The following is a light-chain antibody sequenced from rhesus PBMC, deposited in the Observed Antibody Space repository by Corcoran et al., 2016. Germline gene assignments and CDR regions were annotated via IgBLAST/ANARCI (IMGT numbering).Light chain of an antibody. Sequence: EIVMTQSPATLALSPGERATLSCRASQSVSSYLAWYQQKPGQAPRLLIYGTSSRAPGIPDRFSGSGAGTEFTLTVSSLEPEDVGVYFCLQSSNWPLTFGGGTKLDIK. V-gene: IGKV3-24*04. J-gene: IGKJ3*01. CDR2: GTS. CDR1: QSVSSY. CDR3: LQSSNWPLT.